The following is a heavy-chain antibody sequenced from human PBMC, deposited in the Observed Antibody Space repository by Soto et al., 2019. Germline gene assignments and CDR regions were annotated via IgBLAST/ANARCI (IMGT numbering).Heavy chain of an antibody. J-gene: IGHJ4*02. CDR2: INPDNGNT. CDR3: ARDDASSWDY. Sequence: QVPLVQSGTEVKKPGASVKVSCKASGYTFTSYGIHWARQAPGQRLEWLGWINPDNGNTKYSQKFQGRVTVARDTSASTAYMEVSRLTSEDTAVYYWARDDASSWDYWGQGTLVTVSS. V-gene: IGHV1-3*01. D-gene: IGHD6-13*01. CDR1: GYTFTSYG.